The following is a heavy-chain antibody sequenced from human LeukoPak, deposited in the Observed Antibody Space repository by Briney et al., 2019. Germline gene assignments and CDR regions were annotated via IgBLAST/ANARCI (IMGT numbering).Heavy chain of an antibody. CDR3: ARAIYSSSWHRDYFDY. V-gene: IGHV1-69*13. CDR2: IIPIFGTA. Sequence: ASVKVSCKASGYTFTGYYMHWVRQAPGQGLEWMGGIIPIFGTAKYAQKFQGRVTITADESTSTAYMELSSLRSEDTAVYYCARAIYSSSWHRDYFDYWGQGTLVTVSS. CDR1: GYTFTGYY. J-gene: IGHJ4*02. D-gene: IGHD6-13*01.